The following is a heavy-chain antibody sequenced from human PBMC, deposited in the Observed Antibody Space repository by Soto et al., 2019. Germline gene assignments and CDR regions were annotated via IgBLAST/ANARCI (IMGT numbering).Heavy chain of an antibody. Sequence: QVQLQQSGPGLVKPSQTLSLTCTVSGGSISGDYYHWTWIRQSPGKGLEWIGYVFHSGSVLYNPPLKSRLNISVDTSKNQFSLRLSSVTAADTAVYFCAREDDGGDRDYYGLDVWGQGTTVTVSS. CDR2: VFHSGSV. CDR1: GGSISGDYYH. CDR3: AREDDGGDRDYYGLDV. J-gene: IGHJ6*02. V-gene: IGHV4-30-4*08. D-gene: IGHD2-21*02.